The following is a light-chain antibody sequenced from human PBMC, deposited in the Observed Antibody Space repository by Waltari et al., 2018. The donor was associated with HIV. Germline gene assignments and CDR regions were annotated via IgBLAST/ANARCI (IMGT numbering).Light chain of an antibody. V-gene: IGLV1-40*01. CDR2: AND. CDR3: QSYDSALSGSV. J-gene: IGLJ2*01. Sequence: QSVLTQPPSVSGAPGQRVTLSCTGSSSTIGAGYAVHWYQQLPGTAPKLVLYANDNRPSGVPDRFSGSKSGTSASLAITGLQAEDDADYYCQSYDSALSGSVFGGGTKLTVL. CDR1: SSTIGAGYA.